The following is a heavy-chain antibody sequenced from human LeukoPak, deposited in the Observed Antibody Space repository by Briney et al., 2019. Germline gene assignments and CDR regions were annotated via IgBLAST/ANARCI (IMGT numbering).Heavy chain of an antibody. V-gene: IGHV3-23*01. Sequence: GGSLRLSCAASGFTFSSYVMNWVRQAPGKGLEWVSSISGSGGSAYYADSVKGRFTISRDNTKNTLSLQVNSVRAEDTAVYYCAKGRSVDANCDYWGQGTLVTVSS. D-gene: IGHD2-2*01. CDR1: GFTFSSYV. CDR2: ISGSGGSA. CDR3: AKGRSVDANCDY. J-gene: IGHJ4*02.